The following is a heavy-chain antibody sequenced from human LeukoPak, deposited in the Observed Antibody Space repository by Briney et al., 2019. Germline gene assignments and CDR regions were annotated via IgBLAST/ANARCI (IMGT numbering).Heavy chain of an antibody. CDR1: GFTFSSYA. Sequence: PGRSLRLSCAASGFTFSSYAMHWVRQAPGKGLEWVAVISYDGSNKYYADSVKGRFTISRDNSKNTLYLQMNSLRAEDTAVYYCAREPAAARNRYFDYWGQGTLVTVSS. CDR3: AREPAAARNRYFDY. J-gene: IGHJ4*02. CDR2: ISYDGSNK. V-gene: IGHV3-30*01. D-gene: IGHD6-6*01.